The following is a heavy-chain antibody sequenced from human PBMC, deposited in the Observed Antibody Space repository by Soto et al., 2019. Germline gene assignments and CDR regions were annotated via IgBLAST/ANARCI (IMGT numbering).Heavy chain of an antibody. Sequence: ASVKVSCKASGYTFTSYDINWVRQATGQGLEWMGWMNPNSGNTGYAQKFQGRVTMTRNTSISTAYMELSSLRSEDTAVYYCARGPKRRYCSGGSCYYRVAFDIWGQGTMVTVSS. V-gene: IGHV1-8*01. CDR3: ARGPKRRYCSGGSCYYRVAFDI. D-gene: IGHD2-15*01. CDR2: MNPNSGNT. J-gene: IGHJ3*02. CDR1: GYTFTSYD.